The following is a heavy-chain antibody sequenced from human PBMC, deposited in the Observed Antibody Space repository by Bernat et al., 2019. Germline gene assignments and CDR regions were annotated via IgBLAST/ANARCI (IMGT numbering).Heavy chain of an antibody. Sequence: EVQLVQSGAEVKKPGESLKISCKGSGYSFTSYWIGWVRQMPGKGLEWMGIIYPGDSDTRYSPSFQGQVTISADKSISTAYLQWSSLEASDTAMYYCARQVVVAATQYYYYMDVWGKGTTVTVSS. CDR1: GYSFTSYW. CDR2: IYPGDSDT. V-gene: IGHV5-51*01. CDR3: ARQVVVAATQYYYYMDV. D-gene: IGHD2-15*01. J-gene: IGHJ6*03.